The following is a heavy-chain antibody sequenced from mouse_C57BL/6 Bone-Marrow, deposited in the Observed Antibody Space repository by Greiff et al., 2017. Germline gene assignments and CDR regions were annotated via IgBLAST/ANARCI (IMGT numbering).Heavy chain of an antibody. CDR3: TTTIYYGNPYYFDY. V-gene: IGHV14-4*01. J-gene: IGHJ2*01. CDR2: IDPENGDT. Sequence: EVQLQQSGAELVRPGASVQLSCTASGFNIKDDYMHWVKQRPEQGLEWIGWIDPENGDTEYASKFNGKATITADTSSNTAYLQLSSLTSEDTAVYYCTTTIYYGNPYYFDYWGQGTTLTVSS. CDR1: GFNIKDDY. D-gene: IGHD2-1*01.